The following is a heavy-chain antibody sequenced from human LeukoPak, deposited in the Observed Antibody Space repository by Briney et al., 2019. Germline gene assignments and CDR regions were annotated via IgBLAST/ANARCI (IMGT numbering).Heavy chain of an antibody. V-gene: IGHV1-2*02. J-gene: IGHJ4*02. CDR3: ARDPAQGGIQLYDY. D-gene: IGHD5-18*01. Sequence: GASVKVSCKASGYTFTGYYMHWVRQAPGQGLEWMGWINPNSGGTSYAQKFQGRVTMTRDTSISTAYMELSRLRSDDTAVYYCARDPAQGGIQLYDYWGQGTLVTVSS. CDR1: GYTFTGYY. CDR2: INPNSGGT.